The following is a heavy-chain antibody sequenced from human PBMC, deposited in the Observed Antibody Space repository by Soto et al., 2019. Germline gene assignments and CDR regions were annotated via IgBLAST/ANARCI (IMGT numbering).Heavy chain of an antibody. Sequence: SETLSLTCTVSGGSISSGGYYWSWIRQHPGKGLEWIGYIYYSGSTYYNPSLKSRVTISVDTSKNQFSLKLSSVTAADTAVYYCARADVDTAMVHFDYRGQGTLVTAPQ. D-gene: IGHD5-18*01. CDR3: ARADVDTAMVHFDY. V-gene: IGHV4-31*03. CDR2: IYYSGST. CDR1: GGSISSGGYY. J-gene: IGHJ4*02.